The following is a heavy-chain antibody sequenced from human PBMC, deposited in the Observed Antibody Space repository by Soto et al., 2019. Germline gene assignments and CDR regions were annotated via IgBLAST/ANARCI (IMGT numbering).Heavy chain of an antibody. CDR1: GFTFSGSA. CDR2: IRSKGDNYAT. V-gene: IGHV3-73*01. D-gene: IGHD3-22*01. Sequence: EVQLVESGGGLVQPGGSLKLSCAASGFTFSGSAMHWVRQASGKGLEWVGRIRSKGDNYATSYAASVKGRFTISRDDSKDTEYLQMDSLKTDDTAVYYCTERGKYDNRGFDYWSQGTLVTVSS. J-gene: IGHJ4*02. CDR3: TERGKYDNRGFDY.